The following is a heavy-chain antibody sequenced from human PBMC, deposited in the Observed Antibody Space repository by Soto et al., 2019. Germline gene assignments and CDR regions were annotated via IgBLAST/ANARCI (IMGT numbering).Heavy chain of an antibody. J-gene: IGHJ4*02. D-gene: IGHD5-12*01. V-gene: IGHV4-59*01. CDR1: GGSISSYY. Sequence: NPSETLSLTCTVSGGSISSYYWSWIRQPPGKGLEWIGYIYYSGSTNYNPSLKSRVTISVDTSKNQFSLKLGSVTAADTAVYYCARGGSSSGYSRLCLGYWGQGTLVTVSS. CDR2: IYYSGST. CDR3: ARGGSSSGYSRLCLGY.